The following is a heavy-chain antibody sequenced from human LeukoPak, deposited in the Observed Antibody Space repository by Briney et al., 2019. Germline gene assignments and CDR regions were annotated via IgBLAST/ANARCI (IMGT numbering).Heavy chain of an antibody. V-gene: IGHV1-69*13. CDR3: ARWQPAPIYYYGMDV. J-gene: IGHJ6*02. CDR2: IIPIFGTA. D-gene: IGHD6-13*01. Sequence: SVTVSCTASGGTFISYAISWVRQAPGQGLEWMGGIIPIFGTANHAQKFQGRVTITADESTSTAYMELSSLRSEDTAVYYCARWQPAPIYYYGMDVWGQGTTVTVSS. CDR1: GGTFISYA.